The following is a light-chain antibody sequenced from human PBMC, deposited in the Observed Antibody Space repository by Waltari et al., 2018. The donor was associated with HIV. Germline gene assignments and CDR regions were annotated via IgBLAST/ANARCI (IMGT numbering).Light chain of an antibody. CDR1: TSNIGSYD. CDR3: AAWDDSLSVV. J-gene: IGLJ2*01. Sequence: QSVLTQPPSASGTPGQRVTISCSGSTSNIGSYDVYWYPQIPGTAPKLLIYSNNQRPSGVPARFSGSKSGTSASLAISVLRSEDEADYYCAAWDDSLSVVFGGGTKLTVL. CDR2: SNN. V-gene: IGLV1-47*02.